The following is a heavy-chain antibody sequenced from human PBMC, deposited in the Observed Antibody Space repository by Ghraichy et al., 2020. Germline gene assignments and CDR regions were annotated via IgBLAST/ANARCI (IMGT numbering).Heavy chain of an antibody. CDR3: ARGDQYSYGLPFDY. J-gene: IGHJ4*02. D-gene: IGHD5-18*01. CDR2: IYSGGST. CDR1: GFTVSSNY. Sequence: GGSLRLSCAASGFTVSSNYMSWVRQAPGKGLEWVSLIYSGGSTYYADSVKGRFTISRDNSKNTLYLQMNSLRAEDTAVYYCARGDQYSYGLPFDYWGQGTLVTVSS. V-gene: IGHV3-53*01.